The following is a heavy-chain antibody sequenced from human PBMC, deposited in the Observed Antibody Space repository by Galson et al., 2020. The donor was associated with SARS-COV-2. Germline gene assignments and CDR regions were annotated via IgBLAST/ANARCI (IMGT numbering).Heavy chain of an antibody. Sequence: SETLSLTCTVSGGSIKNYYWNWIRQPPGKGLEWIGYIYYIDSTDYNPSLKSRVTMSADTSKNQFSPKLSSVTAADTAVYYCARGAVYYYGMDVWGQGTTVTFSS. CDR2: IYYIDST. J-gene: IGHJ6*02. V-gene: IGHV4-59*01. CDR1: GGSIKNYY. CDR3: ARGAVYYYGMDV.